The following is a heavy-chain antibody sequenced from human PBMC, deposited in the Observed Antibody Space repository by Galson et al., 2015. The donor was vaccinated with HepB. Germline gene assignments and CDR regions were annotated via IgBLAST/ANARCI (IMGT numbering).Heavy chain of an antibody. Sequence: QSGAEVKKPGESLRISCNGSGYSFTNYWITWVRQMPGKGLEWVGRIDPSDSYSNYSPSFQGHVIISADKSINTAYLQWSSLKAADSATYYCARLHCSSSSCYGGYNGMDVWGQGTTVIVSS. CDR3: ARLHCSSSSCYGGYNGMDV. CDR1: GYSFTNYW. J-gene: IGHJ6*02. CDR2: IDPSDSYS. D-gene: IGHD2-2*01. V-gene: IGHV5-10-1*01.